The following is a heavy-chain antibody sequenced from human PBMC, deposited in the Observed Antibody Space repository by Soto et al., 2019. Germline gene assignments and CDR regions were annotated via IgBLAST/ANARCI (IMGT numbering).Heavy chain of an antibody. J-gene: IGHJ6*02. CDR3: AREKEYSGYDVLGAKDV. CDR1: GFTFSSYE. V-gene: IGHV3-48*03. Sequence: GGSLRLSCAASGFTFSSYEMNWFRQAPGKGLEWVSYISSSGTNIYYADSGKGRFTISRDNAENSLYLQMNSLRAEDTAVYYCAREKEYSGYDVLGAKDVWGQGTTVTVSS. D-gene: IGHD5-12*01. CDR2: ISSSGTNI.